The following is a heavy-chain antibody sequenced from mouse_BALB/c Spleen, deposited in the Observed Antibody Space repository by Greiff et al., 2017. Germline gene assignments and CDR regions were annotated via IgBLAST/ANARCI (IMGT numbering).Heavy chain of an antibody. CDR3: ARGRGGNTWFAY. D-gene: IGHD1-1*02. V-gene: IGHV1S56*01. CDR1: GYTFTSYY. CDR2: IYPGDGST. Sequence: VQLQQSGPELVKPGASVKMSCKASGYTFTSYYIHWVKQRPGQGLEWIGWIYPGDGSTKYNEKFKGKTTLTADKSSSTAYMLLSSLTSEDSAIYFCARGRGGNTWFAYWGQGTLVTVSA. J-gene: IGHJ3*01.